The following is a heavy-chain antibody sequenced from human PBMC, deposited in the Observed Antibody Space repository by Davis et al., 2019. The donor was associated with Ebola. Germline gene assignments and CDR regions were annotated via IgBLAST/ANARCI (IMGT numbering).Heavy chain of an antibody. Sequence: GESLKISCSASGFTFSSYAMHWVRQAPGKGLEYVSAISSNGGSTYYADSVKGRFTISRDNSKNTLYLQMSSLRAEDTAVYYCVKMGVVPAATKYYYYYMDVWGKGTTVTVSS. CDR3: VKMGVVPAATKYYYYYMDV. V-gene: IGHV3-64D*06. CDR2: ISSNGGST. D-gene: IGHD2-2*01. CDR1: GFTFSSYA. J-gene: IGHJ6*03.